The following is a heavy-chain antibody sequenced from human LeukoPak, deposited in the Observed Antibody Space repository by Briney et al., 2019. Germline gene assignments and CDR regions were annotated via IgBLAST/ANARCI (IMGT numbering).Heavy chain of an antibody. CDR3: ARGAGGYCSGGSCYTLLDP. Sequence: PGGSLRLSCAASGFTFSSYAMHWVRQAPGKGLEWVAVISYDGSNKYYADSVKGRFTISRDNSKNTLYLQMNSLRAEDTAVYYCARGAGGYCSGGSCYTLLDPWGQGTLVTVSS. J-gene: IGHJ5*02. CDR2: ISYDGSNK. CDR1: GFTFSSYA. D-gene: IGHD2-15*01. V-gene: IGHV3-30-3*01.